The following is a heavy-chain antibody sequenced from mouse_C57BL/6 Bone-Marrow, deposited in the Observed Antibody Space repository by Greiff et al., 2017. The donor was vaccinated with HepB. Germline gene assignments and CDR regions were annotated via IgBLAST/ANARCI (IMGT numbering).Heavy chain of an antibody. V-gene: IGHV1-63*01. CDR1: GYTFTNYW. J-gene: IGHJ1*03. CDR2: IYPGGGYT. Sequence: QVQLQQSGAELVRPGTSVKMSCKASGYTFTNYWIGWAKQRPGHGLEWIGDIYPGGGYTNYNEKFKGKATLTADKSSSTAYMQFSSLTSEDSAIYYWARERVYGNYDWYFDVWGTGTTVTVSS. D-gene: IGHD2-1*01. CDR3: ARERVYGNYDWYFDV.